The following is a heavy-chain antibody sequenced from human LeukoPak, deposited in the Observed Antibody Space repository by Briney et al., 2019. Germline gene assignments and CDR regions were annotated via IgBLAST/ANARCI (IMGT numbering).Heavy chain of an antibody. CDR2: ISGSGGTT. V-gene: IGHV3-23*01. CDR1: GFTFSSYA. CDR3: AHPHYFDSGGFYYGQYVFDY. Sequence: QAGGSLRLSCVASGFTFSSYAMSWVRQAPGKGLEWVSGISGSGGTTYYADSVKGRFTISRDNSKNTLYLQMNSLSAEDTAVYFCAHPHYFDSGGFYYGQYVFDYWGQGTLVTVSS. D-gene: IGHD3-22*01. J-gene: IGHJ4*02.